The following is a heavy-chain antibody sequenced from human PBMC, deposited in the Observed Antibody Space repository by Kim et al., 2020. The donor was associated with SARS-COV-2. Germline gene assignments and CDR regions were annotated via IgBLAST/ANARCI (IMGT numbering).Heavy chain of an antibody. CDR3: ARANYDILTGPFDY. D-gene: IGHD3-9*01. Sequence: NPSLKSRVTISVDTAKNQFSLKLSSVTAADTAVYYCARANYDILTGPFDYWGQGTLVTVSS. V-gene: IGHV4-31*02. J-gene: IGHJ4*02.